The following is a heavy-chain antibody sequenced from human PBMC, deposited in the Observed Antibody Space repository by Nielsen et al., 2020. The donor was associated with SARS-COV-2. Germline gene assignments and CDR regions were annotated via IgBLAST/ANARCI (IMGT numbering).Heavy chain of an antibody. Sequence: WIRQPPGKGLEWIGYIYYSGSTYYNPSLKSRVTISVDTSKNQFSLKLSSVTAADTAVYYCARQTVYCSGGSCYSESLSFDYWGQGTLVTVS. CDR3: ARQTVYCSGGSCYSESLSFDY. D-gene: IGHD2-15*01. V-gene: IGHV4-39*01. CDR2: IYYSGST. J-gene: IGHJ4*02.